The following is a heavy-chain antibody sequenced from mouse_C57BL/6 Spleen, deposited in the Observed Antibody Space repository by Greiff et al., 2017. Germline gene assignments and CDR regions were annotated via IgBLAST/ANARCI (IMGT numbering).Heavy chain of an antibody. V-gene: IGHV1-26*01. Sequence: EVQLQQSGPELVKPGASVKISCKASGYTFTDYYMNWVKQSHGKSLEWIGDINPNNGGTSYNQKFKGKATLTVDKSSSTAYMELRSLTSEDSAVYYWARTAVPHYFDYWGQGTTLTVSS. CDR1: GYTFTDYY. D-gene: IGHD1-2*01. CDR3: ARTAVPHYFDY. J-gene: IGHJ2*01. CDR2: INPNNGGT.